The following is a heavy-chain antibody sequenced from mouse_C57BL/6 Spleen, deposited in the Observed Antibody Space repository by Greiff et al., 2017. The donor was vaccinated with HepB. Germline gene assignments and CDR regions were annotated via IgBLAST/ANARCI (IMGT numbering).Heavy chain of an antibody. CDR1: GYTFTDYN. CDR2: INPNNGGT. D-gene: IGHD1-1*01. CDR3: ARNYYGSSPYYYAMDY. V-gene: IGHV1-22*01. Sequence: EVKLMESGPELVKPGASVKMSCKASGYTFTDYNMHWVKQSHGKSLEWIGYINPNNGGTSYNQKFKGKATLTVNKSSSTAYMELRSLTSEDSAVYYCARNYYGSSPYYYAMDYWGQGTSVTVSS. J-gene: IGHJ4*01.